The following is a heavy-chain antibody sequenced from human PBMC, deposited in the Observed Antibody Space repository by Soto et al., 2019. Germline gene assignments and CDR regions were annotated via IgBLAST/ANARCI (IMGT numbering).Heavy chain of an antibody. V-gene: IGHV3-53*01. D-gene: IGHD3-9*01. CDR2: IHTVGST. CDR1: GFSIGGNP. Sequence: GGSLRLSCEVSGFSIGGNPMSWVRQAPGQGLEWVASIHTVGSTYYADSVQGRFTISRDNSKNTLFLQMNSLRVGDTAIYFCARGLDDDSWGQGTLVTVSS. CDR3: ARGLDDDS. J-gene: IGHJ4*02.